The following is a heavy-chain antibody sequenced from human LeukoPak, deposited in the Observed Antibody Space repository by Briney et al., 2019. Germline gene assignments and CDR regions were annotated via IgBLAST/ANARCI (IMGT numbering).Heavy chain of an antibody. Sequence: SETLSLTCGVYGGSFSGYYWSWIRQPPGKGLEWIGEINHSGSTNYNPSLKSRVTISVDTSKNQFSLKLSSVTAADTAVYYCASEVGATIGYWGQGTLVTVSS. CDR2: INHSGST. V-gene: IGHV4-34*01. J-gene: IGHJ4*02. CDR1: GGSFSGYY. D-gene: IGHD1-26*01. CDR3: ASEVGATIGY.